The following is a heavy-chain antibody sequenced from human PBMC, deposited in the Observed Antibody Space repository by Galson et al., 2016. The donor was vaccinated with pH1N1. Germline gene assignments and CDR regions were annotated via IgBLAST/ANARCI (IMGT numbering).Heavy chain of an antibody. CDR2: INTRNGYT. Sequence: SVKVSCKASGYTFINYGITWVLQAPGQGLQWMGWINTRNGYTKNSQKFQGRVTMTTDTTTSTVYLELRSLKSDDTGVYFCARGRGDLAGYYYGLDVWGQGTTVTVSS. CDR1: GYTFINYG. D-gene: IGHD3-10*01. CDR3: ARGRGDLAGYYYGLDV. V-gene: IGHV1-18*01. J-gene: IGHJ6*02.